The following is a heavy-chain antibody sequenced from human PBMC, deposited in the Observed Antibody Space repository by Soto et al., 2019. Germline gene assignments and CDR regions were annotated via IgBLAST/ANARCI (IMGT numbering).Heavy chain of an antibody. D-gene: IGHD5-12*01. CDR3: ATVFSGYDPYYYYYGMDV. Sequence: SETLSLTCTVSGGSISSHYWSWIRQPPGKGLEWIGYIYYSGSTYYNPSLKSRVTISVDTSKNQFSLKLSSVTAADTAVYYCATVFSGYDPYYYYYGMDVWGQGTTVTVSS. J-gene: IGHJ6*02. V-gene: IGHV4-59*11. CDR1: GGSISSHY. CDR2: IYYSGST.